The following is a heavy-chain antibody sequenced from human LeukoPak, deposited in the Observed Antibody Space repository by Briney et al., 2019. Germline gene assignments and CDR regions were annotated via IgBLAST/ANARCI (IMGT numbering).Heavy chain of an antibody. Sequence: SETLSLTCTVSGGSISSYYWSWIRQPAGKGLEWIGRIYTSGSTNYNPSLKSGVTISVDTSKNQFSLKLSSVTAADAAMYYCARVSRTSLHFDYWGQGTLVTVSS. D-gene: IGHD2-2*01. V-gene: IGHV4-4*07. CDR2: IYTSGST. J-gene: IGHJ4*02. CDR1: GGSISSYY. CDR3: ARVSRTSLHFDY.